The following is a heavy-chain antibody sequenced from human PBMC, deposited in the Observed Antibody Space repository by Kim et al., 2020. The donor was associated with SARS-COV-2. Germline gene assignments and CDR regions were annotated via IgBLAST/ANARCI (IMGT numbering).Heavy chain of an antibody. CDR3: AHRRYCADIRCYTYFDY. CDR2: IYWDDDK. D-gene: IGHD2-2*02. V-gene: IGHV2-5*02. J-gene: IGHJ4*02. Sequence: SGPTLVNPTQTLTLTCTVSGSSLSTTGVAVAWIRQPPGKALEWLAHIYWDDDKRYSPYLKTRVTITKDTSKNQVVLTMTNMDPVDTATYYCAHRRYCADIRCYTYFDYWGQGALVTVSS. CDR1: GSSLSTTGVA.